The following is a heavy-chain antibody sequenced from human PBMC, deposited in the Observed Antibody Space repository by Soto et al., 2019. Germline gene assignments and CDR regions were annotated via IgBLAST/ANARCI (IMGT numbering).Heavy chain of an antibody. D-gene: IGHD3-10*01. CDR1: GFRFSDHY. J-gene: IGHJ4*02. V-gene: IGHV3-11*01. CDR3: ASDPYYYASGF. Sequence: GGSLRLSCAASGFRFSDHYMTWIRQAPGKGLEWVSKISGDGTTTYYADSVKGRFTVSRDNAENSVYLQMDSLRAEDTAVYYCASDPYYYASGFWGQGTLVTVSS. CDR2: ISGDGTTT.